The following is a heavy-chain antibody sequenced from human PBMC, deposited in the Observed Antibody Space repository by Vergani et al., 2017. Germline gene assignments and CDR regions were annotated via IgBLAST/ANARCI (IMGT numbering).Heavy chain of an antibody. V-gene: IGHV1-69*02. CDR1: GGTFSSYT. CDR3: ARAENYCSGGSCYYY. Sequence: QVQLVQSGAEVKKPGSSVKVSCKASGGTFSSYTISWVRQAPGQGLEWMGRIIPILGIANYAQKFQGRVTITADKSTSTAYMVLSSLRSEDTAVYYCARAENYCSGGSCYYYWGQGTLVTVSS. D-gene: IGHD2-15*01. J-gene: IGHJ4*02. CDR2: IIPILGIA.